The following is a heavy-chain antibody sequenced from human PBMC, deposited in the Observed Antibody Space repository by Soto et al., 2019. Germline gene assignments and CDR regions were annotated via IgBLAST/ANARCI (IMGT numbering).Heavy chain of an antibody. CDR1: GFTFGSYA. V-gene: IGHV3-23*01. CDR3: AKAYLPDMVVVPAASLLFDP. J-gene: IGHJ5*02. D-gene: IGHD2-2*01. CDR2: ISGSGGST. Sequence: GGSLRLSCAASGFTFGSYAMSWVGQAPGKGLEWVSAISGSGGSTYYADSVKGRFTISRDNSKNTLYLQMNSLRAEDTAVYYCAKAYLPDMVVVPAASLLFDPWGQVTLVTVSS.